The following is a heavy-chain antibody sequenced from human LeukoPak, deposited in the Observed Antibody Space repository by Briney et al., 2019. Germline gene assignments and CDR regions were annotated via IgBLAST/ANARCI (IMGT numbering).Heavy chain of an antibody. CDR3: ARESVGTTDYFDY. CDR1: EFTSSYYS. CDR2: ITSNSRTT. D-gene: IGHD1-1*01. Sequence: GGSLRLSCAASEFTSSYYSMNWVRQAPGKGLEWVSYITSNSRTTYYADSVKGRFTISRDNAKKSLYLQMNSLRAEDTAVYYCARESVGTTDYFDYWGQGTLVTVSS. J-gene: IGHJ4*02. V-gene: IGHV3-48*01.